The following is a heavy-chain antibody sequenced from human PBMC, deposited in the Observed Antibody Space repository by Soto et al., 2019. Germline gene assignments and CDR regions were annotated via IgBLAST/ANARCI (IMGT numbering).Heavy chain of an antibody. CDR2: VGGSGDST. V-gene: IGHV3-23*01. D-gene: IGHD2-15*01. J-gene: IGHJ4*02. CDR3: AKSPLGYCSGGSCYPPHYFDY. Sequence: EVQLLDSGGGLVQPGGSLRLSCAASGFTFSNYAMSWVRQAPGKGLEWVSGVGGSGDSTYYADSAKGRFTISRDNSKDTLYLQMNSLRAEDTAVYYCAKSPLGYCSGGSCYPPHYFDYWGQGTLVTVSS. CDR1: GFTFSNYA.